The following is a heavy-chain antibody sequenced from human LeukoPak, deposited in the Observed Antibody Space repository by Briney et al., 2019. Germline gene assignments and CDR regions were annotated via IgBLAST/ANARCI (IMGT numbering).Heavy chain of an antibody. D-gene: IGHD3-10*01. Sequence: GGSLRLSCAASGFTFRSYSMNWVRQAPGKGLEWVSSINSDASYRYYADSVKGRLTISRDNAKNSLFLQMSSLRAEDTALYYCARKSASGNYPLDYWGQGTLVTVSS. CDR1: GFTFRSYS. CDR2: INSDASYR. CDR3: ARKSASGNYPLDY. V-gene: IGHV3-21*04. J-gene: IGHJ4*02.